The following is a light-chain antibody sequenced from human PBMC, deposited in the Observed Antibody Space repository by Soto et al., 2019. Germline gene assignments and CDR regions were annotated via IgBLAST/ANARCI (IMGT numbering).Light chain of an antibody. V-gene: IGLV2-8*01. CDR1: SSDVGGYNY. J-gene: IGLJ1*01. CDR3: SSYAGSNNFV. Sequence: QSALTQPPSASGSPGQSVTISCTGTSSDVGGYNYVSWYQQHPGKAPKLMIYEVSERPSGVPDRFSGSKSGNTASLTVSGLQAEDEAYYYCSSYAGSNNFVFGTGTKLTVL. CDR2: EVS.